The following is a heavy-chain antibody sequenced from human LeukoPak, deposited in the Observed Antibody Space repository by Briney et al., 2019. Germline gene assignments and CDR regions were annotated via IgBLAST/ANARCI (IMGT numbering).Heavy chain of an antibody. Sequence: PGGSLRLSCSASGFTVSSYGMHWVRQAPGKGLEWVAVISYDGSNKYYADSVKGRFTISRDNSKNTLYLQMNSLRAEDTAMYYCAKGGQLWSPLDYWGQGTLVTVSS. V-gene: IGHV3-30*18. CDR1: GFTVSSYG. CDR2: ISYDGSNK. CDR3: AKGGQLWSPLDY. D-gene: IGHD5-18*01. J-gene: IGHJ4*02.